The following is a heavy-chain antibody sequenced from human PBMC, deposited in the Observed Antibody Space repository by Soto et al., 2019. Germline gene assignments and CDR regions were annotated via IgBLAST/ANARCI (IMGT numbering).Heavy chain of an antibody. D-gene: IGHD2-8*02. CDR2: ISHNGDT. V-gene: IGHV4-38-2*01. Sequence: SETLSLTCAVSGYVITNGYHWGWIRQPAGKELEWIGTISHNGDTYYNPSLKSRVTISIDKAKNRFSLIVSSLTTAVTVTYYCTRIYCSATCCFKNGMDVWGQGATVTVS. CDR1: GYVITNGYH. J-gene: IGHJ6*02. CDR3: TRIYCSATCCFKNGMDV.